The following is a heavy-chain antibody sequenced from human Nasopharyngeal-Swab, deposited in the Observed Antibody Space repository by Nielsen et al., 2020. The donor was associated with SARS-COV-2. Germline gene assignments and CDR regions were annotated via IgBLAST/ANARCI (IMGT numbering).Heavy chain of an antibody. V-gene: IGHV3-74*01. J-gene: IGHJ4*02. CDR2: LSADGSIT. D-gene: IGHD2-2*01. CDR3: ASQLGHPDS. Sequence: GGSLRLSCAASGFTFSSHWMHWVRQAPGKGLVWFSRLSADGSITTYADSVKGRFTISRDNAKNTLFLQMHSLRADDTAIYYCASQLGHPDSWGQGTLVTVSS. CDR1: GFTFSSHW.